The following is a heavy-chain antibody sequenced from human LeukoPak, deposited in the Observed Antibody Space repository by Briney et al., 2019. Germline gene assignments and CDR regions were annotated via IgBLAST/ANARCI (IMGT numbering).Heavy chain of an antibody. CDR2: ISGSGANT. J-gene: IGHJ4*02. CDR3: AGRDYSGSGTYYNPLDY. V-gene: IGHV3-23*01. Sequence: GGSLRLSCAASGFTFSSCALSWVRLAPGKGLEWVSSISGSGANTYYADFVQGRFTVSRDNSRNTLYLQMNSLRAEDTAVYYCAGRDYSGSGTYYNPLDYWGQGTLVTVSS. D-gene: IGHD3-10*01. CDR1: GFTFSSCA.